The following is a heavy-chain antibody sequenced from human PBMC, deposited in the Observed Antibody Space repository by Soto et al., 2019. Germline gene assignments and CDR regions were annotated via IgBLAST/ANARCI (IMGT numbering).Heavy chain of an antibody. CDR3: AREPLGYCSGDSCYGLFDY. CDR1: GFTFSSYW. J-gene: IGHJ4*02. CDR2: IKQDGREK. D-gene: IGHD2-15*01. V-gene: IGHV3-7*01. Sequence: GGSLRLSCAASGFTFSSYWMSWVRQAPGKGLEWVANIKQDGREKYYVDSVKGRFTISRDNAKNSVYLQMNSLRAEDTAVYYCAREPLGYCSGDSCYGLFDYWGQGTLVTVSS.